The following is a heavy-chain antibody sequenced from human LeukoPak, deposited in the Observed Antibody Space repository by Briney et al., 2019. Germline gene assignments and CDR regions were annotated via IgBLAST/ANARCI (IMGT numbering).Heavy chain of an antibody. CDR3: ASIVGATGGAFDI. J-gene: IGHJ3*02. V-gene: IGHV3-30*02. CDR2: IRYDGSNK. Sequence: PGGSLRLSCAASGFTFSSYGMHWVRQAPSKGLEWVAFIRYDGSNKYYADSVKGRFTISRDNSKNTLYLQMNSLRAEDTAVYYCASIVGATGGAFDIWGQGTMVTVSS. D-gene: IGHD1-26*01. CDR1: GFTFSSYG.